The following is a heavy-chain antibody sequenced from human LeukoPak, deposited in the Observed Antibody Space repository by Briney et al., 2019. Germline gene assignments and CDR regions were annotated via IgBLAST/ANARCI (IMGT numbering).Heavy chain of an antibody. CDR3: ARVLSYGSGSYYVYYFEY. D-gene: IGHD3-10*01. Sequence: SETLSLTCAVYGGSFSGYYWSWIRQPAGKGLEWIGRIYTSGSTNYNPSLKSRVTISVDTSKNQFSLKLSSVTAADTAVYYCARVLSYGSGSYYVYYFEYWGQGTLVTVSS. J-gene: IGHJ4*02. CDR1: GGSFSGYY. V-gene: IGHV4-59*10. CDR2: IYTSGST.